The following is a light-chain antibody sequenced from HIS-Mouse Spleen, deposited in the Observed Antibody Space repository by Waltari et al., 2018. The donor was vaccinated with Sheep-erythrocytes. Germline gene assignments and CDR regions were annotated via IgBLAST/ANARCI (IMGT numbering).Light chain of an antibody. CDR2: DAS. J-gene: IGKJ1*01. CDR1: QGISSA. V-gene: IGKV1D-13*01. CDR3: QQFNNYPRT. Sequence: AIQLTQSPSSLSASVADRVTISCRASQGISSALAWYQQKPGKAPKLLIYDASSLESGVPSRFSGSGSGTDFTLTISSLQPEDFATYYCQQFNNYPRTFGQGTKVEIK.